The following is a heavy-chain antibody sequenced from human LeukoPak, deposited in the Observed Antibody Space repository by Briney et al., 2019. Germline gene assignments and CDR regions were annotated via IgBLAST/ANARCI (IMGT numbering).Heavy chain of an antibody. CDR2: IWYDGSNK. J-gene: IGHJ4*02. V-gene: IGHV3-33*01. D-gene: IGHD2-15*01. Sequence: GSLRLSCAAAGFPFISYGMHWVRQAPGKGLEWVVLIWYDGSNKYYADSVKGRFTISRDNSKNPLYLQMNSLRAEDTAVYYFARDVSGGGGYFDYWGQGTLVTVSS. CDR3: ARDVSGGGGYFDY. CDR1: GFPFISYG.